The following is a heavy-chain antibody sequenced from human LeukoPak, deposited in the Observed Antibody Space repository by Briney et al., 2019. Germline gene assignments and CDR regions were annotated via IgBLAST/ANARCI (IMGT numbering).Heavy chain of an antibody. CDR2: ISSSSSYI. V-gene: IGHV3-21*04. J-gene: IGHJ4*02. CDR3: AREGGDYEGY. Sequence: GGSLRLSCAASGFTFSSYSMNWVRQAPGKGLEWVSSISSSSSYIYYADSVKGRFAISRDNAKNSLYLQMNSLRAEDTAVYYCAREGGDYEGYWGQGTLVTVSS. D-gene: IGHD4-17*01. CDR1: GFTFSSYS.